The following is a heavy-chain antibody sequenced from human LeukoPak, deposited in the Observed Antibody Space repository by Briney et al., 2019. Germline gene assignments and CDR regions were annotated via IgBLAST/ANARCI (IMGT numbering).Heavy chain of an antibody. CDR1: GFSFSSYA. V-gene: IGHV3-23*01. CDR2: VSGSGGGT. J-gene: IGHJ4*02. D-gene: IGHD3-22*01. CDR3: AKDSLSTYNYYDSTCFDY. Sequence: PGGSLRLSCAASGFSFSSYAMCWVRQAPGQGLGWVWAVSGSGGGTYYADSAKSGCTISRENSPNTLYLQMNSLRTEDTAVYYCAKDSLSTYNYYDSTCFDYWGQGTLVTVSS.